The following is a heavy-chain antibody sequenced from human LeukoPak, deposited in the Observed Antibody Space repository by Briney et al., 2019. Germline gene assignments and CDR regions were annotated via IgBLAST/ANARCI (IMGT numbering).Heavy chain of an antibody. CDR1: GDSISSRGYY. CDR3: ASSYYDFWSGYWAFDY. V-gene: IGHV4-31*03. CDR2: IYYSGST. D-gene: IGHD3-3*01. Sequence: SQTLSLTCTVSGDSISSRGYYWSWIRQHPGKGLEWIGYIYYSGSTYYNPSLKSRVTISVDTSKNQFSLKLSSVTAADTAVYYCASSYYDFWSGYWAFDYWGQGTLVTVSS. J-gene: IGHJ4*02.